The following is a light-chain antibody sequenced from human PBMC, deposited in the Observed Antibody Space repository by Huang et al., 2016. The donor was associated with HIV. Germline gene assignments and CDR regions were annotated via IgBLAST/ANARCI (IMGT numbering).Light chain of an antibody. CDR1: QGIANY. CDR3: QKYHSAPFT. J-gene: IGKJ3*01. Sequence: DIQMTQSPSSLSASVGDRVTITCRASQGIANYLAWYQQKPGKVPKLLIYAASTFQSGVPSRVSGSGSGTEFTLTISSLQPEDVATYYCQKYHSAPFTFGPGTKVDIK. CDR2: AAS. V-gene: IGKV1-27*01.